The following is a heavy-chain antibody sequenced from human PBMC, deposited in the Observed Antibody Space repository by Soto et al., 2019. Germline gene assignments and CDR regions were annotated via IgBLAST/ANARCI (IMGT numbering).Heavy chain of an antibody. CDR3: ARDGSGSYAMYY. D-gene: IGHD6-19*01. Sequence: WGSLRLSCAASGFTFSSYWMYWVRQAPGKGLVWVSRINSDGSGTIYADSVKGRFTISRDNAKNTLYLQMNSLRAEDTAVYYCARDGSGSYAMYYWGQGTLVTVS. J-gene: IGHJ4*02. V-gene: IGHV3-74*01. CDR2: INSDGSGT. CDR1: GFTFSSYW.